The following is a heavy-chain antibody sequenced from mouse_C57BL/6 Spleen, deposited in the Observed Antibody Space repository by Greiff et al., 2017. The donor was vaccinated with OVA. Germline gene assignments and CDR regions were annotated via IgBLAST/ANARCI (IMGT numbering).Heavy chain of an antibody. CDR3: ARVGSSLYYFDY. V-gene: IGHV5-4*03. J-gene: IGHJ2*01. CDR2: ISDGGSYT. D-gene: IGHD1-1*01. Sequence: EVKVEESGGCLVKPGGSLKLSCAASGFTFSSYAMSWVRQTPEKRLEWVATISDGGSYTYYPDNVKGRFTISRDNAKNNLYLQMSHLKSEDTAMYYCARVGSSLYYFDYWGQGTTLTVSS. CDR1: GFTFSSYA.